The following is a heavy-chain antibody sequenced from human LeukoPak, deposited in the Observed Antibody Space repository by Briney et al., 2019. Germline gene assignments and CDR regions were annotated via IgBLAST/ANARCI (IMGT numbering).Heavy chain of an antibody. CDR1: GGSISSSFYY. J-gene: IGHJ4*02. V-gene: IGHV4-39*01. Sequence: SETLSLTCTVSGGSISSSFYYWGWIRQPPGKGLEWIGSIYHSGSTYYNPSLKSRVTISVDTSRNQFSLNLSSVTAADTAVYYCARRGYCSGGSCYSFGYFDYWGQGTLVTVSS. CDR3: ARRGYCSGGSCYSFGYFDY. CDR2: IYHSGST. D-gene: IGHD2-15*01.